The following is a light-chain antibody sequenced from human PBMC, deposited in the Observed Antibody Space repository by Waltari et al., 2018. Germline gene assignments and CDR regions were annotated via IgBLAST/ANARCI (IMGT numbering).Light chain of an antibody. CDR1: QDVGSW. CDR3: QQTDSFPLT. CDR2: TAS. V-gene: IGKV1-12*01. Sequence: DIQMTQSPSSVSASVGDRVTISCRASQDVGSWLAWYQQRPGKAPNLLIYTASNLQSGVPSRFSGSGSDTEFTLTINGLQPEDFATYFCQQTDSFPLTFGGGTKLEMK. J-gene: IGKJ4*01.